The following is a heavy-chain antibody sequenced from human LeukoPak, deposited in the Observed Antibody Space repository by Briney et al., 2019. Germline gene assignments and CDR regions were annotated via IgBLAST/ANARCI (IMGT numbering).Heavy chain of an antibody. CDR1: GYTFTNYG. CDR2: ISVYNGNT. V-gene: IGHV1-18*01. J-gene: IGHJ5*02. D-gene: IGHD6-13*01. Sequence: GASVKVSCKASGYTFTNYGISWVRQAPGQGLEWMGWISVYNGNTNYAQKLQGRVTMTTDTSTSAAYMELRSLRSDDTAVYYCARDLGGQQLVNWFDPWGQGTLVTVSS. CDR3: ARDLGGQQLVNWFDP.